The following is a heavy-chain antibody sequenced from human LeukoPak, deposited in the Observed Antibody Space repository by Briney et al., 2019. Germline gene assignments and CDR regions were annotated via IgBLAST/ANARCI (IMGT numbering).Heavy chain of an antibody. CDR1: GFTFSSYS. V-gene: IGHV3-21*01. Sequence: GGSLRLSCAASGFTFSSYSMNWVRQAPGKGLEWVSSISSSSSYIYYADSVKGRFTISRDNAKNSLYLQMNSLRAEDTAVYYCARAAIQLWLPFDYWGQGTLVTVSS. J-gene: IGHJ4*02. CDR3: ARAAIQLWLPFDY. D-gene: IGHD5-18*01. CDR2: ISSSSSYI.